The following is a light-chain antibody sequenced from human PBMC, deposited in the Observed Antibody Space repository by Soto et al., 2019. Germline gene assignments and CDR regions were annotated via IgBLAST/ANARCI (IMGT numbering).Light chain of an antibody. CDR2: GAS. V-gene: IGKV3-15*01. CDR3: QQYDKSPPWT. Sequence: EVVLTQSPATLSVSPGETVALSCRASQSVSINLAWLQQKPGQGPRLLIIGASTRATGVPDRFSGSGSGTEFTLTINSLQADDFATYYCQQYDKSPPWTFGQGTKVDIK. J-gene: IGKJ1*01. CDR1: QSVSIN.